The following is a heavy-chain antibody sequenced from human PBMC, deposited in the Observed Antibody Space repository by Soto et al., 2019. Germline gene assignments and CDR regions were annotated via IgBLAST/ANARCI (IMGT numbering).Heavy chain of an antibody. J-gene: IGHJ4*02. Sequence: EVQLLESGGGLVQPGGSLRLSCAASGFTFSSYAMSWVRQAPGKGLEWVSAISGSGGSTHYADSVKGRFTISRDNSKNTLDLQRHSLRAEDTAVYYCARRSSGWYFDYWGQGTLVTVSS. D-gene: IGHD6-19*01. CDR3: ARRSSGWYFDY. CDR1: GFTFSSYA. CDR2: ISGSGGST. V-gene: IGHV3-23*01.